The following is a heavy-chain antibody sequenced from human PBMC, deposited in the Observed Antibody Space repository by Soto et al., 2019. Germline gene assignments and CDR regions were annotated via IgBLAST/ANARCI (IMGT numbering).Heavy chain of an antibody. CDR2: LYYTGTT. V-gene: IGHV4-38-2*02. J-gene: IGHJ6*02. CDR1: GYCFSTAYY. D-gene: IGHD1-26*01. Sequence: PSETLSLTCTVSGYCFSTAYYCVWMRQPPGKGLEWIGSLYYTGTTYYNPSLKSRVTISVDTSKSQFSLMLTSVTAADTAVYYCARGTGSLGSGMDVWGQGTTVTVSS. CDR3: ARGTGSLGSGMDV.